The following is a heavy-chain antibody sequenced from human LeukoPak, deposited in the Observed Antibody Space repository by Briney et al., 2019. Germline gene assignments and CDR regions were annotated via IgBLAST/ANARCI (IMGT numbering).Heavy chain of an antibody. CDR1: GYTFTGYY. CDR2: INPNSGGT. Sequence: ASVKVSCKASGYTFTGYYMHWVRQAPGQGLEWMGWINPNSGGTNYAQKFQGRVTMTRDTSISTAYMELSRLRSDDTAVYYCARERSRGSMRGRGAGDYWGQGTLVTVSS. J-gene: IGHJ4*02. CDR3: ARERSRGSMRGRGAGDY. D-gene: IGHD1-26*01. V-gene: IGHV1-2*02.